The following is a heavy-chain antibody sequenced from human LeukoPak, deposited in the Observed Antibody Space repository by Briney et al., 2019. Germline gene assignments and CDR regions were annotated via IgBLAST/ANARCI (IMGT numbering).Heavy chain of an antibody. D-gene: IGHD2-2*01. CDR1: EFTFSSYV. V-gene: IGHV3-23*01. Sequence: GGSLRLSCAASEFTFSSYVMAWVRQAPGKGLEWVSTITPGGGTYYADSVKGRFTISRDNSKNTLYLQMNSLTAEDTAIYYCARGFDCSSTSCSCMDVWGQGTTVTVSS. CDR3: ARGFDCSSTSCSCMDV. J-gene: IGHJ6*02. CDR2: ITPGGGT.